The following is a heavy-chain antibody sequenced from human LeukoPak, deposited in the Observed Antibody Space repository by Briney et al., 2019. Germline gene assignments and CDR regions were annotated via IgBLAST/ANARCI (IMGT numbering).Heavy chain of an antibody. J-gene: IGHJ5*02. CDR2: INHSGST. Sequence: RASETLSLTCAVYGGSFSGYYWSWIRQPPGKGLEWIGEINHSGSTNYNPSLKSRVTISVDTSKNQFSLKLSSVTAADTAVYYCARGFIGSSTRPRGNNWFDPWGQGTLVTVSS. D-gene: IGHD6-13*01. CDR1: GGSFSGYY. V-gene: IGHV4-34*01. CDR3: ARGFIGSSTRPRGNNWFDP.